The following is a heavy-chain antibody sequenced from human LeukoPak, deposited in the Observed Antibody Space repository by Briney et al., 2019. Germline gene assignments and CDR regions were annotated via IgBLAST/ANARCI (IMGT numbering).Heavy chain of an antibody. D-gene: IGHD1-26*01. J-gene: IGHJ3*01. V-gene: IGHV4-61*02. Sequence: SETLSLTCTVSGGSISSGSYYWSWIRQPAGKGLEWIGRIYTSRSTNYNPSLKSRVTMSVDTSKNQFSLKLGSVTAADTAVYYCARAVGALFDYWGQGTMVTVSS. CDR3: ARAVGALFDY. CDR2: IYTSRST. CDR1: GGSISSGSYY.